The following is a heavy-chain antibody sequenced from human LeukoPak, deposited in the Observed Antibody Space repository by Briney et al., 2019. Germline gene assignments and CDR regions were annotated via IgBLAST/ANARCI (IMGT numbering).Heavy chain of an antibody. D-gene: IGHD2-2*01. J-gene: IGHJ4*02. Sequence: PSETLSLTCTVSGYSISSGYYWGWIRQPPGKGPEWIGSIYHSGSPYYNPSLKSRVTISVDTSKNQFSLKLSSVTAADTAVYYCARAQENIVVVPAADYWGQGTLVTVSS. CDR2: IYHSGSP. CDR3: ARAQENIVVVPAADY. V-gene: IGHV4-38-2*02. CDR1: GYSISSGYY.